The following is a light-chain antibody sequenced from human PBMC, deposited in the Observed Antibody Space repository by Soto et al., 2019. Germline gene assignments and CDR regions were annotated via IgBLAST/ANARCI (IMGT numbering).Light chain of an antibody. J-gene: IGKJ5*01. CDR1: QGISSW. CDR3: QQSHSTPIT. CDR2: AAS. V-gene: IGKV1D-16*01. Sequence: DIQMTPSPPSLSAFVGYRVTITGLASQGISSWIAWYQQKPERAPTTLIYAASSLQSGFPSRFSGSGSETDLTLTIRSLQPEDFVTYYCQQSHSTPITFGQGTRLEI.